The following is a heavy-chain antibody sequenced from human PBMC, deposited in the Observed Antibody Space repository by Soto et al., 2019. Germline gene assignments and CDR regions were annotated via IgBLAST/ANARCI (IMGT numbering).Heavy chain of an antibody. CDR1: GGSISGDYY. CDR3: DRGGARWPGYFDS. CDR2: IYYSGSS. Sequence: SETLSLTCSVSGGSISGDYYWSWIRQSPEKGLEWIGDIYYSGSSYSNPALQSRLSMSLDTSKNQFSLQLRSVTAADTAVYYFDRGGARWPGYFDSWGQGAWVSVS. D-gene: IGHD2-15*01. J-gene: IGHJ4*02. V-gene: IGHV4-30-4*08.